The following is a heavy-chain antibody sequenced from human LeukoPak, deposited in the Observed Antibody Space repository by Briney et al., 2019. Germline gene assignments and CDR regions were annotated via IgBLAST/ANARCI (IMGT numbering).Heavy chain of an antibody. CDR3: AKDRYRGSYNVYFDY. CDR2: ISYDGSNK. V-gene: IGHV3-30*18. Sequence: GGSLRLSCAASGFTFSSYGMHWVRQAPGKGLEWVAVISYDGSNKYYADSVKGRFTISRDNSKNTLYLQMNSLRAEDSAVYYCAKDRYRGSYNVYFDYWGQGTLVTVSS. CDR1: GFTFSSYG. J-gene: IGHJ4*02. D-gene: IGHD1-26*01.